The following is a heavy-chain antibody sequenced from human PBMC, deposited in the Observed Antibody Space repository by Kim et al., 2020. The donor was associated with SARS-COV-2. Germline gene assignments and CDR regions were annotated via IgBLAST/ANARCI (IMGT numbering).Heavy chain of an antibody. V-gene: IGHV3-21*01. D-gene: IGHD5-12*01. CDR3: ARDGYSGYEGGY. Sequence: YYADSVKGRFTISRDNAKNSLYLQMNSLRAEDTAVYYCARDGYSGYEGGYWGQGTLVTVSS. J-gene: IGHJ4*02.